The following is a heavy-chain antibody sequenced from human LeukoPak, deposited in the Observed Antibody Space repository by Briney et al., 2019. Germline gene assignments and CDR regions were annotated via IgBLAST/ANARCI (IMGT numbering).Heavy chain of an antibody. J-gene: IGHJ4*02. CDR2: IYYSGST. CDR3: ARAGLGTNSYSNFDY. V-gene: IGHV4-39*01. CDR1: GGSISSSRYY. Sequence: SETLSLTCTVSGGSISSSRYYWGWIRQPPGKGLEWIGTIYYSGSTYYNPSLKSRVTISVDTSKNQFSLKLSSVTAADTAVYYCARAGLGTNSYSNFDYWGQGTLVTVSS. D-gene: IGHD2-21*02.